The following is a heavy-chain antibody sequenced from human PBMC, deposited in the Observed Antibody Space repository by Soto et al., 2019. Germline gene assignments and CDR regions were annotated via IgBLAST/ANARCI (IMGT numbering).Heavy chain of an antibody. CDR3: ARGPYCSSTSCYRSYYYYYYMDV. D-gene: IGHD2-2*01. V-gene: IGHV3-21*01. Sequence: GGSLRLSCAASGFTFSSYSMNWVRQAPGKGLEWVSSISSSSSYIYYADSVKGRFTISRDNAKNSLYLQMNSLRAEDTAVYYCARGPYCSSTSCYRSYYYYYYMDVWGKGTTVTVSS. J-gene: IGHJ6*03. CDR1: GFTFSSYS. CDR2: ISSSSSYI.